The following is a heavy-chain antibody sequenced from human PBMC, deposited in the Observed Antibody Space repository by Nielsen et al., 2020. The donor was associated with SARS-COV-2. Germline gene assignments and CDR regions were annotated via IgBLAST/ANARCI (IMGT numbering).Heavy chain of an antibody. D-gene: IGHD6-13*01. V-gene: IGHV3-30*04. Sequence: GESLKISCAASGFNFRSYAMHWVRQAPGKGLEWVAVISYDGSNKYYADSVKGRFTISRDNSKNTLYLQMNSLRAEDTAVYYCARARGIAASYYYGMDVWGQGTTVTVSS. CDR3: ARARGIAASYYYGMDV. CDR2: ISYDGSNK. J-gene: IGHJ6*02. CDR1: GFNFRSYA.